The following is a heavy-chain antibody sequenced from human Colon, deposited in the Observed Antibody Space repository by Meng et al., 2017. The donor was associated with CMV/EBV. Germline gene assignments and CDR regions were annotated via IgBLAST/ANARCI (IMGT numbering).Heavy chain of an antibody. CDR3: ARSLGYCSTCSPHFDH. J-gene: IGHJ4*02. V-gene: IGHV4-61*02. D-gene: IGHD2-2*01. CDR2: IYTSGST. Sequence: QVQLQESGPGLVKPSQTLSLTCTVPGGSISSGSYYWSWIRQPAGKGLEWIGRIYTSGSTNYNSSLRNRVTISVDTTKNHFSLKLNSVTAADTAVYYCARSLGYCSTCSPHFDHWGQGTLVTVSS. CDR1: GGSISSGSYY.